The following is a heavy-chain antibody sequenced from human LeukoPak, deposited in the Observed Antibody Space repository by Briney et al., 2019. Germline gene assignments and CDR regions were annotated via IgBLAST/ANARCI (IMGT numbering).Heavy chain of an antibody. CDR1: GFAFSSYW. V-gene: IGHV3-7*03. Sequence: GGSLRLSCAASGFAFSSYWMTWVRQAPGKGLEWVANINQDGSEKHYVESVKGRFTISRDNAKNSLYVQMNSLRAEDTAVYYCARENYGDPTRFDPWGQGTLVTVSS. CDR2: INQDGSEK. D-gene: IGHD4-17*01. CDR3: ARENYGDPTRFDP. J-gene: IGHJ5*02.